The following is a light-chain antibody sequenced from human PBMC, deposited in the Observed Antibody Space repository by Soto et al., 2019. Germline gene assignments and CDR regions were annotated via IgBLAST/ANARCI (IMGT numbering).Light chain of an antibody. Sequence: DIPLTQSPSFLSASVGARVTVTCRASQDISTYLAWFQQKPGKAPQLLVYPASTLQGGVPSRFSGRGSGTEFSLTISSLQPEDFATYYCQQLRTYPYTFGQGTKLDIK. CDR2: PAS. CDR1: QDISTY. V-gene: IGKV1-9*01. J-gene: IGKJ2*01. CDR3: QQLRTYPYT.